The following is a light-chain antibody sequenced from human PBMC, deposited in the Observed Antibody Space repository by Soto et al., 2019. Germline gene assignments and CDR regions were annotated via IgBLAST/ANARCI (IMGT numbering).Light chain of an antibody. CDR1: HDITNY. Sequence: DIQMTQSPSSLSASVGDRVTITCQASHDITNYLNWYQQKPGKAPELLIYAASSLEAGVPSRFSGSGSGTEFTFTISSLQPEDIATYTCQQYDSLPPTFGGGTKVEFK. V-gene: IGKV1-33*01. CDR2: AAS. J-gene: IGKJ4*01. CDR3: QQYDSLPPT.